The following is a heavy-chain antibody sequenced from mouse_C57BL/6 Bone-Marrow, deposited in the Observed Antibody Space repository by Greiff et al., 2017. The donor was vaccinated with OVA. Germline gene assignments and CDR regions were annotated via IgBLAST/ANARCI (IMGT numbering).Heavy chain of an antibody. CDR1: GYTFTSYG. CDR3: ARQHYSNYHLAMDY. V-gene: IGHV1-81*01. D-gene: IGHD2-5*01. CDR2: IYPRSGNT. J-gene: IGHJ4*01. Sequence: VQLQQSGAELARPGASVKLSCKASGYTFTSYGISWVKQRTGQGLELIGEIYPRSGNTYYNEKFKGKATLTADKSSSPAYMELRSLTSEDSAVYFSARQHYSNYHLAMDYWGQGTSVTVSS.